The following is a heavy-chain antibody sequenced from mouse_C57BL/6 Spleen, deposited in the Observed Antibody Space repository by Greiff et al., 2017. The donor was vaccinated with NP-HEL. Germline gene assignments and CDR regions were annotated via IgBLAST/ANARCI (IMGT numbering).Heavy chain of an antibody. CDR1: GFTFSDYY. J-gene: IGHJ2*01. CDR3: ARDRNWALDY. D-gene: IGHD4-1*01. V-gene: IGHV5-16*01. CDR2: INYDGSST. Sequence: DVQLVESEGGLVQPGSSMKLSCTASGFTFSDYYMAWVRQVPEKGLEWVANINYDGSSTYYLDSLKSRFIISRDNAKNILYLQMSSLKSEDTATYYCARDRNWALDYWGQGTTLTVSS.